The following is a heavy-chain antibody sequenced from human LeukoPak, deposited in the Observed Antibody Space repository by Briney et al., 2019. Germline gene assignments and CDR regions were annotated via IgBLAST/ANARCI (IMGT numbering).Heavy chain of an antibody. J-gene: IGHJ4*02. V-gene: IGHV3-21*01. CDR1: GFTFSSYS. D-gene: IGHD3-10*01. CDR2: IRSSSSYI. Sequence: GGSLRLSCAASGFTFSSYSMNWVRQAPGKGLEWVSSIRSSSSYIYYADSVKGRFTISRDNAKNSLYLQMNSLRAEDTAVYYCARDLGGLTYYYGSGSYWGFDYWGQGTLVTVSS. CDR3: ARDLGGLTYYYGSGSYWGFDY.